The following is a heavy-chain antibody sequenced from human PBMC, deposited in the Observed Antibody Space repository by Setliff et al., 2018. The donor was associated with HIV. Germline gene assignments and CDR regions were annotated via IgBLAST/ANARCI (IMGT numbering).Heavy chain of an antibody. CDR1: GYSISRGYF. Sequence: SETLSLTCAVSGYSISRGYFWCWIRQPPGKGLEWIGSIYHSGSTYYNPALKSRVTISVDTSKNQFSLKLSSVTAADTAVYYCARDHSISRAYSNGADYWGQGTLVTVSS. J-gene: IGHJ4*02. D-gene: IGHD5-18*01. CDR3: ARDHSISRAYSNGADY. CDR2: IYHSGST. V-gene: IGHV4-38-2*02.